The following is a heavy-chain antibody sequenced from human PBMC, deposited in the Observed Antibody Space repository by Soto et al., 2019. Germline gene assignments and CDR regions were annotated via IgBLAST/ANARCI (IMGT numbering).Heavy chain of an antibody. CDR2: IYYSGST. D-gene: IGHD6-19*01. CDR1: GGSISSSSYY. CDR3: ARLVSYSSATIDY. J-gene: IGHJ4*02. V-gene: IGHV4-39*01. Sequence: SETLSLTCTVSGGSISSSSYYWGWIRQPPGKGLEWIGSIYYSGSTYYNPSLKSRVTISVDTSKNQFSLKLSSVTAADTAVYYCARLVSYSSATIDYWGQGTLVTVSS.